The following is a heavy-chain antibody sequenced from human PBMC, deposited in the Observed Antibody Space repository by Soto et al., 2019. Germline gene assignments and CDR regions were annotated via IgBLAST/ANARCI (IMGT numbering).Heavy chain of an antibody. V-gene: IGHV1-18*01. D-gene: IGHD2-8*01. J-gene: IGHJ6*02. CDR2: ISGYNGDT. CDR1: GYTFTRYG. CDR3: AKNGQPPYYYYGMDV. Sequence: ASVKVSCKASGYTFTRYGISWVRQAPGQGLEWMEWISGYNGDTNYAQKFQGRVTMTVDTSTTTAFMELTSLTSDDRAVYYCAKNGQPPYYYYGMDVWG.